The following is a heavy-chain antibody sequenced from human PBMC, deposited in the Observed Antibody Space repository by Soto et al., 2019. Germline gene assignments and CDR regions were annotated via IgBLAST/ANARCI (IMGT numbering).Heavy chain of an antibody. CDR1: GFTFSNAW. J-gene: IGHJ5*02. Sequence: WGSLRLSCAASGFTFSNAWMNWVRQAPGKGLEWVGRIKSKTDGGTTDYAAPVKGRFTISRDDSKNTLYLQMNSLKTEDTAVHYRTTDLRGPGYSYGDPDDNWFDPWGQGT. CDR3: TTDLRGPGYSYGDPDDNWFDP. V-gene: IGHV3-15*07. CDR2: IKSKTDGGTT. D-gene: IGHD5-18*01.